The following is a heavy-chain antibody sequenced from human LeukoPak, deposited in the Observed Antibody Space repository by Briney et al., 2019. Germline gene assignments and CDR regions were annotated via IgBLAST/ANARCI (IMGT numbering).Heavy chain of an antibody. CDR3: ARDPTGIMFGGVIVRRYYFDY. J-gene: IGHJ4*02. CDR2: INHSGST. D-gene: IGHD3-16*02. CDR1: GGSFSGYY. V-gene: IGHV4-34*01. Sequence: PSETLSLTCAVYGGSFSGYYWSWIRQPPGKGLEWIGEINHSGSTNYNPSLKSRVTISVDTSKNQFSLKLSSVTAADTAVYYCARDPTGIMFGGVIVRRYYFDYWGQGTLVTVSS.